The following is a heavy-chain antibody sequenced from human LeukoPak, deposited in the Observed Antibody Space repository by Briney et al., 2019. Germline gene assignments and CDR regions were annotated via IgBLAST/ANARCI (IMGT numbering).Heavy chain of an antibody. D-gene: IGHD6-6*01. CDR1: GFTFDDYA. CDR3: AKDHQSSIAAPGGFDY. Sequence: PGRSLRLSCAASGFTFDDYAMHWVRQAPGKGLEWVSGISWNSGSIGYADSVKGRFTISRDNAKNSLYLQMNSLRAEDTALYYCAKDHQSSIAAPGGFDYWGQGTLVTVSS. CDR2: ISWNSGSI. J-gene: IGHJ4*02. V-gene: IGHV3-9*01.